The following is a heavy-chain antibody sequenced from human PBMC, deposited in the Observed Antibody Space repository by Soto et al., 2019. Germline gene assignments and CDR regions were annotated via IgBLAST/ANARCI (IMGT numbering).Heavy chain of an antibody. D-gene: IGHD1-1*01. J-gene: IGHJ4*02. CDR1: GFTLGNYW. V-gene: IGHV3-74*01. CDR3: ARGELEPFDY. Sequence: GGSLRLSCAASGFTLGNYWMHWVRQAPGKGLVWGSRINDYGTTINYAESVEGRFIISRDDAKSEVYLQMNNLRAEDSAVYYCARGELEPFDYWGQGALVTVSS. CDR2: INDYGTTI.